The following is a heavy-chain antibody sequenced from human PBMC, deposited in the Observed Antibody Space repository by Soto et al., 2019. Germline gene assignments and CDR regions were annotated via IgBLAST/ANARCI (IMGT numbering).Heavy chain of an antibody. CDR1: GGSISSDSYY. J-gene: IGHJ4*02. V-gene: IGHV4-39*01. Sequence: SETLSLTCTVSGGSISSDSYYLGWIRQPPGKGLEWIGSFYYSGSTYYNPSLRSRVTISVDTSKNQFSLKLSSVTAADTAAYYCASEGRSYSGSGSYWYFFDYWGQGTQVTVSS. CDR3: ASEGRSYSGSGSYWYFFDY. CDR2: FYYSGST. D-gene: IGHD3-10*01.